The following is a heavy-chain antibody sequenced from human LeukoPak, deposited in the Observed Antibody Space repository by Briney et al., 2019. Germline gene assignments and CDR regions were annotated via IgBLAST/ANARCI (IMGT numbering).Heavy chain of an antibody. Sequence: GGALRLSCAASGFTFSEVWMNWVRQAGGRGLEGVGRIRSYGGTIEYAAPVKGRFTISRDDSKNTLYLQMNSLKTEDTALYFCSTTKNVASASDFWGQGTLVTVSS. J-gene: IGHJ4*02. D-gene: IGHD2-2*01. CDR1: GFTFSEVW. V-gene: IGHV3-15*01. CDR3: STTKNVASASDF. CDR2: IRSYGGTI.